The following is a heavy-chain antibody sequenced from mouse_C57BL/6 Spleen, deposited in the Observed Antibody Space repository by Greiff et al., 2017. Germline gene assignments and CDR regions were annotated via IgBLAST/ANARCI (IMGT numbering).Heavy chain of an antibody. CDR2: IYPGSGST. Sequence: VQLQQPGAELVKPGASVKMSCKASGYTFTSYWITWVKQRPGQGLEWIGDIYPGSGSTNYNEKFKSKATLTVDTSSSTAYMQLSRLTSKDSAVYYCARLGYYYGSSYSEYFDVWGTGTTVTVSS. J-gene: IGHJ1*03. V-gene: IGHV1-55*01. CDR3: ARLGYYYGSSYSEYFDV. CDR1: GYTFTSYW. D-gene: IGHD1-1*01.